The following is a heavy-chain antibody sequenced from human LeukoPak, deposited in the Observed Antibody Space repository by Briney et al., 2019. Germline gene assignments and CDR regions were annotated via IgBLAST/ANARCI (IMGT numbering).Heavy chain of an antibody. CDR2: ISGGGTNL. J-gene: IGHJ6*02. CDR3: ARSAGYYYTMDV. Sequence: GGSLRLSCVACGFTLSDYYMNWIRQAPGRGLEWVSSISGGGTNLYYADSVKGRFTISRDNAKNSLYLQMNSLRAEDTAVYYCARSAGYYYTMDVWGQGTTVTVSS. V-gene: IGHV3-11*01. D-gene: IGHD2-15*01. CDR1: GFTLSDYY.